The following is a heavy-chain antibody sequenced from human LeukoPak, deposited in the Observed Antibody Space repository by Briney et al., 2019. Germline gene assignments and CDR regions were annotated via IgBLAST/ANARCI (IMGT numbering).Heavy chain of an antibody. CDR3: AREGVCSSTSCYTSYFDR. D-gene: IGHD2-2*02. J-gene: IGHJ5*02. CDR1: GGTFISYA. CDR2: IIPIFGTA. V-gene: IGHV1-69*05. Sequence: SVKVSCKASGGTFISYAISWVRHAPGQGLEWMGGIIPIFGTANYAQKFQGRVTITTDESTSTAYMELSSLRSEDTAVYYCAREGVCSSTSCYTSYFDRWGQGTLVTVSS.